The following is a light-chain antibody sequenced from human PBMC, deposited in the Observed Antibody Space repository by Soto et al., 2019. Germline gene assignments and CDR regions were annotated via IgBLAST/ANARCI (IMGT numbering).Light chain of an antibody. CDR1: QSVDSN. CDR2: GAS. Sequence: EMVMTQSPATLSVSPGERATLSYRASQSVDSNLAWYQQKPGQAPRLLIYGASTRATGIPARFSGSGSGTEFTLTISSLQSEDFAVYYCQQYNNWPWTFGQGTKVEIK. J-gene: IGKJ1*01. V-gene: IGKV3-15*01. CDR3: QQYNNWPWT.